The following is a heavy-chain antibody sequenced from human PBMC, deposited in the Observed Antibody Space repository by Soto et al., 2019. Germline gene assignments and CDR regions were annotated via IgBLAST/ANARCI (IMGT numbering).Heavy chain of an antibody. CDR2: IYSSGST. V-gene: IGHV4-59*01. CDR1: GGRRCSNY. Sequence: PSETLSLPCTVAGGRRCSNYRNWIRNPPGKGLDWMGYIYSSGSTTYNPSLKSRVTISVDTSNNQFSLKLSSVTAADTAVYYGARVMIRGVIISEFDYWGQGTLVTVSS. CDR3: ARVMIRGVIISEFDY. D-gene: IGHD3-10*01. J-gene: IGHJ4*02.